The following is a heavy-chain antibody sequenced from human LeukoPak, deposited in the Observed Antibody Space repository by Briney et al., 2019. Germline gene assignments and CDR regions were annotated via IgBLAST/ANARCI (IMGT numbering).Heavy chain of an antibody. CDR2: ISNNGGYT. J-gene: IGHJ4*02. CDR3: AKQLGYCSDGSCYFPY. Sequence: GGSLRLSCAASGFTFSSSAMSWVRQAPGKGLEWVSAISNNGGYTYYADSVQGRFTISRDNSKSTLCLQMNSLRAEDTAVYYCAKQLGYCSDGSCYFPYWGQGTLVTVFS. CDR1: GFTFSSSA. V-gene: IGHV3-23*01. D-gene: IGHD2-15*01.